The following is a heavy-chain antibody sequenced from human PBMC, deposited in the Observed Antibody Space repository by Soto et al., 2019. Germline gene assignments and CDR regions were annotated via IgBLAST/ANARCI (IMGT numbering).Heavy chain of an antibody. Sequence: SETLSLTCAVYGGSFSGYYWSWIRQPPGKGLEWIGEINHSGSTNYNPSLKSRVTISVDTSKNQFSLKLSSVTAADTAVYYCARAPISGVVTADYWCQGTLFT. V-gene: IGHV4-34*01. CDR1: GGSFSGYY. CDR3: ARAPISGVVTADY. CDR2: INHSGST. J-gene: IGHJ4*02. D-gene: IGHD3-3*01.